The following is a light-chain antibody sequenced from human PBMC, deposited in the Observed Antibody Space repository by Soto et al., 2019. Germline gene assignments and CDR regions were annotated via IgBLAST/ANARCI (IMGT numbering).Light chain of an antibody. CDR2: GAS. CDR3: QQYNDWQGT. V-gene: IGKV3-15*01. J-gene: IGKJ1*01. CDR1: QSVSSN. Sequence: EIVVTQSPATLSVSPGERATLSCRASQSVSSNLAWYQQKPGQAPRLLIYGASTRATGIPARFSGSGSGTEFTLTISSLQSEDFVVYYCQQYNDWQGTFGQGTKVDIK.